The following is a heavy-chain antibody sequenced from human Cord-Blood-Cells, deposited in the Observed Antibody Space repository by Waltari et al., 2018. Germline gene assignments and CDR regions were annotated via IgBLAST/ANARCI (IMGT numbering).Heavy chain of an antibody. Sequence: QDTAPGLVKTAEPPSRTSTVAAGSVTSGPYCQSLARQHPGEGLEWIGYIHYSGSANDDPSLKSRVTISVDTSQDPFSLKLSSVTAADTAVYYCARDPIVGATVGCWGQGTLVTVSS. CDR3: ARDPIVGATVGC. J-gene: IGHJ4*02. D-gene: IGHD1-26*01. CDR1: AGSVTSGPYC. CDR2: IHYSGSA. V-gene: IGHV4-61*01.